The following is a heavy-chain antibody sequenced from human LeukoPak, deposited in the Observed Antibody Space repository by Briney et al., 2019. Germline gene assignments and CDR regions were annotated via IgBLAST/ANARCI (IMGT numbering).Heavy chain of an antibody. CDR2: IYCSGSTSCGST. J-gene: IGHJ5*02. D-gene: IGHD5-12*01. CDR1: GASIFGQY. V-gene: IGHV4-4*08. Sequence: PSETLSLTCTVSGASIFGQYWSWIRRPPGKGLEWIGYIYCSGSTSCGSTSYNPSLKSRVTISVDKNQLSLGLTSVTAADTAVYYCARDLISEYSRSHSHFDPWGQGTLVTVSS. CDR3: ARDLISEYSRSHSHFDP.